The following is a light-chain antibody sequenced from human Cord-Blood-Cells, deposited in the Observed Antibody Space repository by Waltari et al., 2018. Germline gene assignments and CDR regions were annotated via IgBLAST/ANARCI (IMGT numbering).Light chain of an antibody. CDR3: QQRSNWPYT. CDR1: QSVSSY. Sequence: EIVLTQSPATLSLSPGERATLSCRASQSVSSYLAWYQQKPGQAPRLLIYDASNRATGITARFGGSGSGTDFTLTISSLEPEDFAVYYCQQRSNWPYTFGQGTKLEIK. J-gene: IGKJ2*01. V-gene: IGKV3-11*01. CDR2: DAS.